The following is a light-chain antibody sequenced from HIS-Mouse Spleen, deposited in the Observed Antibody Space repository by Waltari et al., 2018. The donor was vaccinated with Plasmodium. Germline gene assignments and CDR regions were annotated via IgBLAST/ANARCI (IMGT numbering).Light chain of an antibody. J-gene: IGLJ2*01. CDR1: SRDVGGYNY. CDR3: SSYTSSSTVV. CDR2: DVS. V-gene: IGLV2-14*03. Sequence: QSALTQPASVSGSPAQSITISCTGTSRDVGGYNYVSLYQQHPGKAPTIMIYDVSNRPSGVSNRFSGSKSGNTASLTISGLQAEDEADYYCSSYTSSSTVVFGGGTKLTVL.